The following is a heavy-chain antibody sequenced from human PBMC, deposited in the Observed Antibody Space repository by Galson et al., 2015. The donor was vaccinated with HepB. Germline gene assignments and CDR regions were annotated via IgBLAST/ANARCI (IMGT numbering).Heavy chain of an antibody. D-gene: IGHD3-3*01. V-gene: IGHV1-18*01. CDR3: ARDDFGVISYNGWFAD. CDR1: GYTFSNYG. Sequence: SVKVSCKASGYTFSNYGIGWVRQAPGQGLEWMGWISTYNGITNYAQNFQGRVTITADKSTRTAYLELSSLRSDDTAVYYCARDDFGVISYNGWFADWGQGTLVIVSS. J-gene: IGHJ5*01. CDR2: ISTYNGIT.